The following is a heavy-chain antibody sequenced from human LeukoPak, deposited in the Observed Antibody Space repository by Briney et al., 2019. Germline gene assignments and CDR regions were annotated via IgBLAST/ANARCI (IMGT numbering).Heavy chain of an antibody. D-gene: IGHD2-21*02. CDR2: MSANSGNI. CDR1: GYTFINYD. V-gene: IGHV1-8*01. Sequence: ASVRVSCKTSGYTFINYDINWIRQAPGQGLEWLGWMSANSGNIGYARKFQGRVTMTRTTSISTAFMELSRLTFEDTAVYYCVRTPPKGDIDYWGQGTLVTVSS. CDR3: VRTPPKGDIDY. J-gene: IGHJ4*02.